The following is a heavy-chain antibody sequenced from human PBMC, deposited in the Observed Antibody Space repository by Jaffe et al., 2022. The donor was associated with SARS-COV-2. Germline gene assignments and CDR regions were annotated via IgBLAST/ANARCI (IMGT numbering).Heavy chain of an antibody. Sequence: EVQLVESGGGLVKPGGSLRLSCAASGFTFSSYSMNWVRQAPGKGLEWVSSISSSSSYIYYADSVKGRFTISRDNAKNSLYLQMNSLRAEDTAVYYCARERAGYGRDYYGMDVWGQGTTVTVSS. CDR3: ARERAGYGRDYYGMDV. D-gene: IGHD1-1*01. V-gene: IGHV3-21*01. J-gene: IGHJ6*02. CDR2: ISSSSSYI. CDR1: GFTFSSYS.